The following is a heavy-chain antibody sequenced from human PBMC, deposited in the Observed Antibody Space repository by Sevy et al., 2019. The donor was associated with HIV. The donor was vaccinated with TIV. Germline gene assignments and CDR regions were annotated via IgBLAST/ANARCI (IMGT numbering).Heavy chain of an antibody. V-gene: IGHV1-18*04. D-gene: IGHD1-26*01. CDR3: ARDSFSGSYFSRHPSTHLHAFDI. Sequence: ASVKVSCKASGYTFTSYGISWVRQAPGQGLEWMGWISAYNGNTNYAQMLQGRVTMTTDTSTSTAYMELRSLRSDDTAVYYCARDSFSGSYFSRHPSTHLHAFDIWGQGTMVTVSS. CDR1: GYTFTSYG. J-gene: IGHJ3*02. CDR2: ISAYNGNT.